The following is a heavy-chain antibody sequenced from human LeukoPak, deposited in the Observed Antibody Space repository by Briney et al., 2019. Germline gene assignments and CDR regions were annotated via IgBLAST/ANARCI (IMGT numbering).Heavy chain of an antibody. CDR2: ISYDGSNK. J-gene: IGHJ4*02. CDR3: AREGITMIVDY. Sequence: GGSLRLSFAASRFTFSSYAMHWVRQAPGKGLEWVAVISYDGSNKYYADSVKGRFTISRDNSKNTLYLQMNSLRAEDTAVYYCAREGITMIVDYWGQGTLVTVSS. D-gene: IGHD3-22*01. CDR1: RFTFSSYA. V-gene: IGHV3-30-3*01.